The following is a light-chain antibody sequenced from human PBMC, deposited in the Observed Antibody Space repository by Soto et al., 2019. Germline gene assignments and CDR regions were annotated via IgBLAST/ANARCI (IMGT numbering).Light chain of an antibody. CDR3: QQYNNWPPIT. J-gene: IGKJ5*01. V-gene: IGKV3-15*01. CDR2: GAS. Sequence: EIVMTQSPATLSVSPGGRATLSCRASQSISDTLAWYQQRPGQAPRLLIYGASARATTFPARFSGSGSGTEFTLTISSLQSEDFAVYYCQQYNNWPPITFGQGTRLEIK. CDR1: QSISDT.